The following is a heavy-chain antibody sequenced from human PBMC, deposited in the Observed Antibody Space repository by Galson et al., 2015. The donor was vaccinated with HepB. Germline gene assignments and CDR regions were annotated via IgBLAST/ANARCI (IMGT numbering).Heavy chain of an antibody. CDR1: GFTFSSYS. CDR2: IWYDGSNK. D-gene: IGHD6-13*01. Sequence: SLRLSCAASGFTFSSYSMHWVRQAPGKGLEWVAVIWYDGSNKYYADSVKGRFTISRDNSKNTLYLQMNSLRAEDTAVYYCARELRVPAAAGDVWGQGTTVTVSS. J-gene: IGHJ6*02. V-gene: IGHV3-33*01. CDR3: ARELRVPAAAGDV.